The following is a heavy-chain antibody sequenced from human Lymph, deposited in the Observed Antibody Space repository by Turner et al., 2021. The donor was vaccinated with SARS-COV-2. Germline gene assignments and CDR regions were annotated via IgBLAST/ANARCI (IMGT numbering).Heavy chain of an antibody. V-gene: IGHV1-69*10. J-gene: IGHJ5*02. CDR3: ARDSPYCSSTSCYDP. CDR2: IIPILAIA. Sequence: QGQLVQAGAKVKKSGSSVKVSCKASEGTFSSYAITWVRQAPGQGLEWMGGIIPILAIANYAQKFQGRVTITADKTTSTAYMELSSLRSEDTAVYYCARDSPYCSSTSCYDPWGQGTLVPVSS. D-gene: IGHD2-2*01. CDR1: EGTFSSYA.